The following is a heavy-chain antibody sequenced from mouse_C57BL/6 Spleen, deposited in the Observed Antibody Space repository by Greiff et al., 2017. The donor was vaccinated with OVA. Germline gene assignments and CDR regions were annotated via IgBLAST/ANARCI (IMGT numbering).Heavy chain of an antibody. CDR2: ISSGISTI. Sequence: EVQGVESGGGLVKPGGSLKLSCAASGFTFSDYGMHWVRQAPEKGLEWVAYISSGISTIYYADTVKGRFTISRDNAKNTLFLQMTSLRSEDTAMYYCARQLSWFAYWGQGTLVTVSA. D-gene: IGHD4-1*02. V-gene: IGHV5-17*01. J-gene: IGHJ3*01. CDR1: GFTFSDYG. CDR3: ARQLSWFAY.